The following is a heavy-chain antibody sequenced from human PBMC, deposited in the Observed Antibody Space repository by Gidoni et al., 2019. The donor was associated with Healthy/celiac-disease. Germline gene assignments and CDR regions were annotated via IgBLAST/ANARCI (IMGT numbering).Heavy chain of an antibody. CDR2: IGSKANSYAT. CDR1: GFTFSGSA. J-gene: IGHJ3*02. D-gene: IGHD7-27*01. CDR3: TRSAGVTGDSGSPAFDI. Sequence: EVQLVESGGGLVQPGGSLKLSCAASGFTFSGSAMHWVRQASGKGLEWVGRIGSKANSYATAYAASVKGRFTISRDDSKNTAYLQMNSLKTEDTAVYYCTRSAGVTGDSGSPAFDIWGQGTMVTVSS. V-gene: IGHV3-73*02.